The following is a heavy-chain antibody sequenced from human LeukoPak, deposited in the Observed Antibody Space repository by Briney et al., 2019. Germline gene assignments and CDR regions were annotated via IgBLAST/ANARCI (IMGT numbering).Heavy chain of an antibody. Sequence: GGSLRLSCAASGFTFSSYSMNWVRQAPGKGLEWVSSISSSSSYIYYADSVKGRFTISGDNAKNSLYLQMNSLRAEDTAVYYCARLAAAYHFDYWGQGTLVTVSS. D-gene: IGHD6-13*01. CDR1: GFTFSSYS. J-gene: IGHJ4*02. V-gene: IGHV3-21*01. CDR3: ARLAAAYHFDY. CDR2: ISSSSSYI.